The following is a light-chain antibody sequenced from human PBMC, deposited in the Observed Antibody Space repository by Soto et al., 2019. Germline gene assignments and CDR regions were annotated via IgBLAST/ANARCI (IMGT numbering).Light chain of an antibody. V-gene: IGLV2-14*01. CDR2: EVS. J-gene: IGLJ1*01. CDR3: SSYSTSNTLV. Sequence: QSVLTQPASVSGSPGQSITISCTGTSTNVGAYNYVSWYQKHPGKAPKAFIYEVSNRPSGVSNLFSGSKSGTTASLTISGLQEEDEADYCCSSYSTSNTLVFGPGTKVTVL. CDR1: STNVGAYNY.